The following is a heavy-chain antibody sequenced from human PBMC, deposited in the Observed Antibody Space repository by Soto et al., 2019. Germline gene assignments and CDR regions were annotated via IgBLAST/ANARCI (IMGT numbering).Heavy chain of an antibody. CDR1: GGSISSSSYY. CDR3: ASISNYYGSGSPRYYFDY. J-gene: IGHJ4*02. Sequence: QLQLQESGPGLVKPSETLSLACTVSGGSISSSSYYWGWIRQPPGKGLEWIGSIYYSGSTYYNPSLKSRVTISVDTSKNQFSLKLSSVTAADTAFYYCASISNYYGSGSPRYYFDYWGQGTLVTVSS. D-gene: IGHD3-10*01. CDR2: IYYSGST. V-gene: IGHV4-39*01.